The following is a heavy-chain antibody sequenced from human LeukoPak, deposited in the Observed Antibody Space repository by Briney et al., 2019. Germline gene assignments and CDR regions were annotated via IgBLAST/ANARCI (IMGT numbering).Heavy chain of an antibody. J-gene: IGHJ4*02. V-gene: IGHV4-34*01. CDR1: GGSFSGYY. CDR3: ARERRWLLARINDY. CDR2: INHSGST. Sequence: NTSETLSLTCAVYGGSFSGYYWSWIRQPPGKGLEWIGEINHSGSTNYNPSLKSRVTISVDTSKNQFSLKLSSVTAADTAVYYCARERRWLLARINDYWGQGTLVTVSS. D-gene: IGHD3-22*01.